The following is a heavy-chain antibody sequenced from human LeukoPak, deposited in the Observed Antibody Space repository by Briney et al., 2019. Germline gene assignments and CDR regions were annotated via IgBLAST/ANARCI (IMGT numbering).Heavy chain of an antibody. CDR1: GYTFTGYY. CDR3: ARDGVAVAGTGDY. V-gene: IGHV1-2*02. Sequence: ASVKVSCKASGYTFTGYYMHWVRQAPGQGLEWMGWINPNSGGTNYAQKFQGRVTMTRDTSISTAYMELSRLRSDDTAVYYCARDGVAVAGTGDYWGQGTLVTVSS. J-gene: IGHJ4*02. CDR2: INPNSGGT. D-gene: IGHD6-19*01.